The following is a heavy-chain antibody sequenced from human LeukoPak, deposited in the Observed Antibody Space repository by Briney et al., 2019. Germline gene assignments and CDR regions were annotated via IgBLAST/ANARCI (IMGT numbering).Heavy chain of an antibody. CDR1: GFXFSSYS. CDR3: AQDLKLGDSGWYDSAFDY. Sequence: GGSLRLSCEASGFXFSSYSINWVRQAPGEGLEWVSSISSSSSYRYYADSVKGRFTISRDNSKTTLYLQMHSLRAEDTAVYYCAQDLKLGDSGWYDSAFDYWGQGTLVTVSS. CDR2: ISSSSSYR. V-gene: IGHV3-21*01. J-gene: IGHJ4*02. D-gene: IGHD6-19*01.